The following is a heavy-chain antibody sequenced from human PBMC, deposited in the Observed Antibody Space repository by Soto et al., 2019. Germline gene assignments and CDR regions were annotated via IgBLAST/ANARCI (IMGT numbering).Heavy chain of an antibody. J-gene: IGHJ5*02. D-gene: IGHD4-17*01. V-gene: IGHV1-18*01. CDR1: GYTFTSYG. Sequence: QVRLVQSGSEVKKPGASVKVSCKASGYTFTSYGFSWVRQAPGQGLEWVGWISAHHGDTNYAQKFQGRVTMTTDTSTSTAYMELRSLRSDDTAVYYCARDTMETSNGFDTWGQGTLVTVSS. CDR2: ISAHHGDT. CDR3: ARDTMETSNGFDT.